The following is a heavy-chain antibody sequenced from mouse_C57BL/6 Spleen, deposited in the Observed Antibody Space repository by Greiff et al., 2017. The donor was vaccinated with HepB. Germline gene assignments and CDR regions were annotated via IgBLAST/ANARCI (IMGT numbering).Heavy chain of an antibody. CDR1: GYTFTSYW. CDR3: ARGGYDGSWFAY. V-gene: IGHV1-53*01. CDR2: INPSNGGT. Sequence: QVQLKQPGTELVKPGASVKLSCKASGYTFTSYWMHWVKQRPGQGLEWIGNINPSNGGTNYNEKFKSKATLTVDKSSSTAYMQLSSLTSEDSAVYYCARGGYDGSWFAYWGQGTLVTVSA. D-gene: IGHD2-2*01. J-gene: IGHJ3*01.